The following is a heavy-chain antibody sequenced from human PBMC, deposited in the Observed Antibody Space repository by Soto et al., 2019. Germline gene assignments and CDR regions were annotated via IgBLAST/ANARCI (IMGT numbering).Heavy chain of an antibody. CDR3: ARRHRYYDFWSGYSSNYYYGMDV. D-gene: IGHD3-3*01. J-gene: IGHJ6*02. CDR1: GYSFTSYW. V-gene: IGHV5-51*01. Sequence: PGESLKISCKGSGYSFTSYWIGWVRQMPGKGLEWMGIIYPGDSDTRYSPSFQGQVTISADKSISTAYLQWSSLKASDTAIYYCARRHRYYDFWSGYSSNYYYGMDVWGQGATVTVSS. CDR2: IYPGDSDT.